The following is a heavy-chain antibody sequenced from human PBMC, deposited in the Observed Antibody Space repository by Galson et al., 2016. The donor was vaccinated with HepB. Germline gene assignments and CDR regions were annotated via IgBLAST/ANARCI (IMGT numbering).Heavy chain of an antibody. Sequence: SETLSLTCTVSGGSISDYYWSWIRQPSGKGLEWIGYVSYSGGTNYKPSLKSRVTMSLDTSKNQVSLRLSSVTAADTAVYFCARDTYGGENYYYCGVDVWGQGTTVTVSS. CDR3: ARDTYGGENYYYCGVDV. V-gene: IGHV4-59*01. CDR2: VSYSGGT. CDR1: GGSISDYY. J-gene: IGHJ6*02. D-gene: IGHD1-26*01.